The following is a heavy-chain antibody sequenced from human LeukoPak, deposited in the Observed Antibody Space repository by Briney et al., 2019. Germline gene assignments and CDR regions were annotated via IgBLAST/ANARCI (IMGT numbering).Heavy chain of an antibody. CDR2: INPNSGGT. J-gene: IGHJ5*02. CDR3: ARPTMVRGVPYNWFDP. D-gene: IGHD3-10*01. Sequence: ASVKVSCKAFGYTFTSNYMHWVRQAPGQGLEWMGWINPNSGGTNYAQKFQGRVTMTRDTSISTAYMELSRLRSDDTAVYYCARPTMVRGVPYNWFDPWGQGTLVTVSS. CDR1: GYTFTSNY. V-gene: IGHV1-2*02.